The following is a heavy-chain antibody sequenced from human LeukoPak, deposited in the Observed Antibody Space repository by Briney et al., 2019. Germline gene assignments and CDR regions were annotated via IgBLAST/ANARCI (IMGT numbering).Heavy chain of an antibody. V-gene: IGHV3-30*02. CDR1: GFSFSSYG. CDR2: IRYDGSNK. Sequence: PGGSLRLSCAASGFSFSSYGMHWVRQAPGKGLEWVAFIRYDGSNKYYADSVKGRFTISRDNSKNTLYLQMNSLRAEDTAVYYCAKGALAAAGYRDWDYFDYWGQGTLVTVSS. D-gene: IGHD6-13*01. CDR3: AKGALAAAGYRDWDYFDY. J-gene: IGHJ4*02.